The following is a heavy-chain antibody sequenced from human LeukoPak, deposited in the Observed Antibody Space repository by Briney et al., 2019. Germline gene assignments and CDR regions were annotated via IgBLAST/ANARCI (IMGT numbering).Heavy chain of an antibody. D-gene: IGHD3-10*01. Sequence: SETLSLTCTVSGGSISSYYWSWIRQPPGKGLEWIGYIYYSGSTKYNPSLKSRVTISEDTSKNQFSLKLSSVTAADTAVYYCATTYYYGSGTYSLVYGGQGTGGTVSS. CDR3: ATTYYYGSGTYSLVY. CDR1: GGSISSYY. V-gene: IGHV4-59*01. J-gene: IGHJ4*02. CDR2: IYYSGST.